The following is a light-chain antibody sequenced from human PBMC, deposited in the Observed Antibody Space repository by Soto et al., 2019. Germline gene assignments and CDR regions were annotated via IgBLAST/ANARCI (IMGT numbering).Light chain of an antibody. V-gene: IGLV1-40*01. CDR3: QSYDSSLSGYV. J-gene: IGLJ1*01. Sequence: QSVLTQPPSVSEAPGQRVTLSCTGSSSNIGAGYEAHWYQQVPGTAPKLLIYENNNRPSGVPDRSSASKSGTSASLAITGLQAEDEAEYYCQSYDSSLSGYVFGTGTKLTVL. CDR1: SSNIGAGYE. CDR2: ENN.